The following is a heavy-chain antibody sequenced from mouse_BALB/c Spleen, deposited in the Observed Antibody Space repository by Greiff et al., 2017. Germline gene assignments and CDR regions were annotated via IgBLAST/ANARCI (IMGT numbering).Heavy chain of an antibody. V-gene: IGHV1-69*02. J-gene: IGHJ2*01. CDR1: GYTFTSYW. D-gene: IGHD1-1*02. Sequence: VQLQQPGAELVRPGASVKLSCKASGYTFTSYWINWVKQRPGQGLEWIGNIYPSDSYTNYNQKFKDKATLTVDKSSSTAYMQLSSPTSEDSAVYYCTRQDPYGSFDYWGQGTTLTVSS. CDR3: TRQDPYGSFDY. CDR2: IYPSDSYT.